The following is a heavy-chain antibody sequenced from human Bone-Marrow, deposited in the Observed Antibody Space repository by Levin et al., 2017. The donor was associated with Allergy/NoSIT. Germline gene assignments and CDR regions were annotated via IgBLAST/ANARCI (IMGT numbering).Heavy chain of an antibody. CDR3: ARDDNVLLWFGNFDY. Sequence: LPFSSSFFPFIRSSLPWLRQSPGTFLYFFSLLSSSFLPKYYADSVKGRFTISRDNSKNTLYLQMNSLRVEDTAVYYCARDDNVLLWFGNFDYWGQGTLVTVSS. V-gene: IGHV3-30-3*01. D-gene: IGHD3-10*01. CDR2: LSSSFLPK. J-gene: IGHJ4*02. CDR1: FFPFIRSS.